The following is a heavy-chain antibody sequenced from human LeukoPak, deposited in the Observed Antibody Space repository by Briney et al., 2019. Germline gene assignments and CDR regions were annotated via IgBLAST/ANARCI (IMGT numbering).Heavy chain of an antibody. CDR2: IYYSGST. CDR1: GGSISSGDYY. CDR3: ARDYKIGFWSGYVDY. V-gene: IGHV4-30-4*08. J-gene: IGHJ4*02. Sequence: SQTLSLTCTVSGGSISSGDYYWSWIRQPPGKGLEWIGYIYYSGSTYYNPSLKSRVTISVDTSKNQFSLKLSSVTAADTAVYYCARDYKIGFWSGYVDYWGQGTLVTVSS. D-gene: IGHD3-3*01.